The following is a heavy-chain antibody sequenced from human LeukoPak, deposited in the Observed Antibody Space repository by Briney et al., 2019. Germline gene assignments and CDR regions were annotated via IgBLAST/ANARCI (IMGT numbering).Heavy chain of an antibody. CDR1: GFSVSSNY. D-gene: IGHD2-21*01. J-gene: IGHJ4*02. V-gene: IGHV3-53*01. CDR2: IHSSGST. CDR3: ARSLFFDH. Sequence: GGSLILSCAASGFSVSSNYMNWVRQTPGKGLEWVSIIHSSGSTFYADSVKGRFTVSRDDSKNTVYLQMNSLRAEDTAVYYCARSLFFDHWGQGTLVTVSS.